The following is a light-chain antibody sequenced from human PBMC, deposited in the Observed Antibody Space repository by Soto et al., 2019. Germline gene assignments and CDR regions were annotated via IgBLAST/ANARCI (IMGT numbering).Light chain of an antibody. J-gene: IGKJ1*01. CDR3: QQCYMGWT. CDR1: QSIGRF. CDR2: DAS. Sequence: DIQMTQSPSTLSASVGDRVTITCRASQSIGRFLAWYQHQPGKAPKLLIYDASTLESGVPPRFIGTGSGTEFTFSITCLQPEDFGTYYCQQCYMGWTFGQGTKVDFK. V-gene: IGKV1-5*01.